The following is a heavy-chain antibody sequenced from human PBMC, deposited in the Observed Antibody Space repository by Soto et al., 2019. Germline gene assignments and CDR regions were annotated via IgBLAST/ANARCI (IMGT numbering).Heavy chain of an antibody. CDR3: LTPYQLHLAFDY. Sequence: GGSLRLTCSDSGFTFSSYAMHWVRQAPGKGLEYVSAISSNGGSTYYADSVKGRFTISRDNSKNTLYLQMSSLRAEDTAVDYCLTPYQLHLAFDYWGQGTLFTVSS. CDR1: GFTFSSYA. CDR2: ISSNGGST. J-gene: IGHJ4*02. V-gene: IGHV3-64D*06. D-gene: IGHD2-2*01.